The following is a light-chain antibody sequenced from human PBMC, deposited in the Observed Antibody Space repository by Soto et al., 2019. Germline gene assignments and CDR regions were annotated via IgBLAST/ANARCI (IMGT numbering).Light chain of an antibody. CDR3: QQYEILPPA. J-gene: IGKJ3*01. Sequence: DIPMTQSPSSLSASVGDRVTTICHASQDITNSLSWYQQRPGKAPRLLIYDASVLDRGVPSRFSGSGSGTNFTFTISSLQPEDIATYFCQQYEILPPAFGPGTKVDFK. CDR1: QDITNS. CDR2: DAS. V-gene: IGKV1-33*01.